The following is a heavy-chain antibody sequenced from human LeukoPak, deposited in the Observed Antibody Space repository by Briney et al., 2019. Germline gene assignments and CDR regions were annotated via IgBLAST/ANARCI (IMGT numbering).Heavy chain of an antibody. CDR1: GFTFSSYA. V-gene: IGHV3-30-3*01. CDR3: ARVGSSWTVDY. J-gene: IGHJ4*02. D-gene: IGHD6-13*01. CDR2: ISYDGSNK. Sequence: PGRSLRLSCAASGFTFSSYAMHWVRQAPGKGLEWVAVISYDGSNKYYADSVKGRFTISRDNAKNSLYLQMNSLRAEDTAVYYCARVGSSWTVDYWGQGTLVTVSS.